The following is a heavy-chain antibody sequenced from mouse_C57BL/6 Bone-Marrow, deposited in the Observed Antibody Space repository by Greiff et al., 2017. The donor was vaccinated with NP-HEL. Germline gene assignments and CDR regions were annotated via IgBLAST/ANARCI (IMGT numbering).Heavy chain of an antibody. CDR3: ARGRDSTLYYFDC. J-gene: IGHJ2*01. CDR2: IHPNSGST. CDR1: GYTFTSYW. D-gene: IGHD2-5*01. Sequence: QVQLQQPGAELVKPGASVKLSCKASGYTFTSYWMHWVKQRPGQGLEWIGMIHPNSGSTNYNEKFKSKATLTVDKSSSTAYMQLSSLTSEDSAVYCSARGRDSTLYYFDCWGQGTTLADCS. V-gene: IGHV1-64*01.